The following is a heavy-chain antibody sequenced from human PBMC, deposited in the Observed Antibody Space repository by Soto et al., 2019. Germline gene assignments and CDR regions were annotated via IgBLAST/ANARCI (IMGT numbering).Heavy chain of an antibody. CDR3: TREGF. CDR2: ISTSGSTM. J-gene: IGHJ4*02. CDR1: GFTFSSYA. V-gene: IGHV3-48*02. Sequence: VQLVESGGGVVQPGRSLRLSCAASGFTFSSYAMHWVRQAPGKGLEWISYISTSGSTMHYADSVRGRFTISRDNARNSVYLQMNSLRDEDTAIYYCTREGFWGQGTLVTVSS.